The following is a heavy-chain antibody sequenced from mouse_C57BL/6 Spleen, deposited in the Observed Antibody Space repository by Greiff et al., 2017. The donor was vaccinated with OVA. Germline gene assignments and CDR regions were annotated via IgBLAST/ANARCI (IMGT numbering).Heavy chain of an antibody. Sequence: EVQLQQSGPVLVKPGASVKMSCKASGYTLTDYYMNWVKQSHGKSLEWIGVINPYNGGTSYNQKFKGKATLTVDKSSSTAYMELNSLTSEDSAVYYCASYGSSYDWYFDVWGTGTTVTVSS. D-gene: IGHD1-1*01. CDR1: GYTLTDYY. CDR3: ASYGSSYDWYFDV. V-gene: IGHV1-19*01. CDR2: INPYNGGT. J-gene: IGHJ1*03.